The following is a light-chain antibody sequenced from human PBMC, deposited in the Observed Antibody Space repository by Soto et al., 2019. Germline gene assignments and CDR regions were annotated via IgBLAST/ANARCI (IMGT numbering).Light chain of an antibody. CDR3: SSYTTSSSYV. CDR2: DVT. J-gene: IGLJ1*01. CDR1: NSDIGGSKY. V-gene: IGLV2-14*01. Sequence: QSVLTQPASVSGSPGQSITLSCTGTNSDIGGSKYVSWYQQHPGKAPKLMIYDVTSRPSGVSYRFSGSKSGNTASLTISGLQAEDEADYYCSSYTTSSSYVFGTGTKVTVL.